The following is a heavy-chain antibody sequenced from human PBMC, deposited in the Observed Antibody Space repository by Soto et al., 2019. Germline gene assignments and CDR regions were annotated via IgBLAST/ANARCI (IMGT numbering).Heavy chain of an antibody. CDR3: ARDVNIVVVPAADPMDV. V-gene: IGHV1-18*01. J-gene: IGHJ6*03. Sequence: ASVNVSCKASGYTFTSYGISWVRQAPGQGLEWMGWISAYNGNTNYAQKLQGRVTMTTDTSTSTAYMELRSLRSDDTAVYYCARDVNIVVVPAADPMDVWGKGTTVTVSS. D-gene: IGHD2-2*01. CDR1: GYTFTSYG. CDR2: ISAYNGNT.